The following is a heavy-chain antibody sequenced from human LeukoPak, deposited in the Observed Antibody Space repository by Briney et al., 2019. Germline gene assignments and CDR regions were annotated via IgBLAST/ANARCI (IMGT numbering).Heavy chain of an antibody. D-gene: IGHD3-3*01. Sequence: GASVKVSCKASGYTFTSYDINWVRQATGQGLGWMGWMNPNSGNTGYAQKFQGRVTMTRNTSISIAYMELSSLRSEDTAVYYCARVSTYFGVVTDFDYWGQGTLVTVSS. CDR3: ARVSTYFGVVTDFDY. J-gene: IGHJ4*02. CDR2: MNPNSGNT. V-gene: IGHV1-8*01. CDR1: GYTFTSYD.